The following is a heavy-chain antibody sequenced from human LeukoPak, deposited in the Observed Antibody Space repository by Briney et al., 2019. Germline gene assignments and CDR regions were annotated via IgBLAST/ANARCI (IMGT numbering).Heavy chain of an antibody. J-gene: IGHJ2*01. CDR3: AIQPWGSGNNWYFDL. V-gene: IGHV1-2*02. D-gene: IGHD7-27*01. CDR1: GYTFTAYY. CDR2: ISPNSGGT. Sequence: PSVKVSRTASGYTFTAYYIHWVRQAPGQGREWMGWISPNSGGTDCAQKFQGRVTRTRDTPISTAYVELSSLTSDDTAVYYCAIQPWGSGNNWYFDLWGRGTLVTVSS.